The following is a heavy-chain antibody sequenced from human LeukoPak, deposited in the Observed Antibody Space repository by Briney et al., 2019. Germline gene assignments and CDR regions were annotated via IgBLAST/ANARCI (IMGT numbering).Heavy chain of an antibody. CDR1: GFTFSSYG. Sequence: PGRSLRLSCAASGFTFSSYGMHWVRQAPGKGLEWVAVIWYDGSNKYYADSVKGRFTISRDNSKNTLYLQMNSLRAEDTAVYYCARDGGLIVATMSADYWGQGTLVTVSS. J-gene: IGHJ4*02. V-gene: IGHV3-33*01. CDR2: IWYDGSNK. CDR3: ARDGGLIVATMSADY. D-gene: IGHD5-12*01.